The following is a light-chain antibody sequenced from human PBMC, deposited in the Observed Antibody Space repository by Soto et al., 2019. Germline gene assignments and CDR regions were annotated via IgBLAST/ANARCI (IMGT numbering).Light chain of an antibody. CDR3: HQYNNWPLT. Sequence: EIVMPQSXATLSFSPREXXXXXXXGSKSVSSNLALYKQKXGQAPRLLIYGASXRATGIPVRFSGSGSGTEFTLTTSSLQSEDFAVYYCHQYNNWPLTFGEGTRMEIK. CDR2: GAS. J-gene: IGKJ5*01. CDR1: KSVSSN. V-gene: IGKV3-15*01.